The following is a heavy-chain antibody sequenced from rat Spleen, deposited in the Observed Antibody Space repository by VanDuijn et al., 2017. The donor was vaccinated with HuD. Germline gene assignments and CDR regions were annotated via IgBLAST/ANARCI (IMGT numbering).Heavy chain of an antibody. CDR2: ISPSGGST. J-gene: IGHJ1*01. D-gene: IGHD1-3*01. CDR1: GFTFSNYD. CDR3: ARHGSPRYWYFDF. V-gene: IGHV5-25*01. Sequence: EVQLVETGGGLVQPGKSLKLSCVASGFTFSNYDMAWVRQVPTKGLEWVASISPSGGSTYYRDSVKGRFTISRDNAKSTLYLQMDSLRSEDTATYYCARHGSPRYWYFDFWGPGTMVTVSS.